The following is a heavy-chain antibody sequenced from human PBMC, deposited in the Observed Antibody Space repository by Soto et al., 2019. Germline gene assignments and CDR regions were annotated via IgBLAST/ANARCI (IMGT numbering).Heavy chain of an antibody. V-gene: IGHV3-23*01. CDR3: AKGRGQNWNFDY. D-gene: IGHD1-1*01. CDR1: GFTFSSYA. Sequence: EVQLLESGGGSVQPGGSLRLSCAASGFTFSSYAMHWVRRPPGQGLDWVPSISGSGGTAYYAGSGKGRFSISRDSLVNTLYLQMNSLRAEDTAVYYCAKGRGQNWNFDYWGQATVVTVSP. J-gene: IGHJ4*02. CDR2: ISGSGGTA.